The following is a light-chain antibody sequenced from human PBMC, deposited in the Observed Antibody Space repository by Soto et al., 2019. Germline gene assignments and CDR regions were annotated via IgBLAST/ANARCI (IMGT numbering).Light chain of an antibody. CDR2: AAS. J-gene: IGKJ3*01. V-gene: IGKV1-39*01. Sequence: DIQMTQSPSSLSASVGDRVTITCRASQAIHSYLNWYQQKPGKAPKLLIYAASSLQSGVPSRFSGSGSGTDFTLTISSLQPEDFATYYCQESYSTPSVTFGPGTKVDIK. CDR1: QAIHSY. CDR3: QESYSTPSVT.